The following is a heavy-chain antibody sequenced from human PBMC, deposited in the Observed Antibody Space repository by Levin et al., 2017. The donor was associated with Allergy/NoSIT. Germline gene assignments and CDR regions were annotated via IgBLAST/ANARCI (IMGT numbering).Heavy chain of an antibody. V-gene: IGHV4-39*01. CDR2: IYYSGST. CDR1: GGSISSSSYY. Sequence: PSETLSLTCTVSGGSISSSSYYWGWIRQPPGKGLEWIGSIYYSGSTYYNPSLKSRVTISVDTSKNQFSLKLSSVTAADTAVYYCARHLLGYYDSLDALDIWGRGTMVTVSS. J-gene: IGHJ3*02. D-gene: IGHD3-22*01. CDR3: ARHLLGYYDSLDALDI.